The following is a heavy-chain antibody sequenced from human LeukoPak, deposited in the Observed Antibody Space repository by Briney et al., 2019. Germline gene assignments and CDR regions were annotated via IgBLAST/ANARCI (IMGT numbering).Heavy chain of an antibody. Sequence: PGGSLRLPCAVSGFTFSSYSMNWVRQAPGKGLEWVSYISSSSSTIYYVDSVKGRFTICRDNAKNSLYLQMNSLIAEDTAVYYCARAAGSGYYQYFDYWGQGTLVTVSS. CDR1: GFTFSSYS. CDR3: ARAAGSGYYQYFDY. D-gene: IGHD3-22*01. CDR2: ISSSSSTI. J-gene: IGHJ4*02. V-gene: IGHV3-48*01.